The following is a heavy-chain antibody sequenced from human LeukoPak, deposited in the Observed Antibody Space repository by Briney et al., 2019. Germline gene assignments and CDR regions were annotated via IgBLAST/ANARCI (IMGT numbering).Heavy chain of an antibody. D-gene: IGHD2-15*01. Sequence: SETLSLTCAVYGGSFSAYYWSWIRQPPGKGLEWIGEINHSGSTNYNPSLKSRVTISVDTSNNQFSLKLNSVTAADTAVYYCARGTTEPDCSGGSCPYGSGWLFDYWGQGTLVTVSS. CDR3: ARGTTEPDCSGGSCPYGSGWLFDY. CDR2: INHSGST. CDR1: GGSFSAYY. V-gene: IGHV4-34*01. J-gene: IGHJ4*02.